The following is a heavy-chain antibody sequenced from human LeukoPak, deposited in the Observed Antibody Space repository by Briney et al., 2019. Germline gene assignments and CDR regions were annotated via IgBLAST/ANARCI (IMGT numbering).Heavy chain of an antibody. V-gene: IGHV3-23*01. D-gene: IGHD6-19*01. CDR2: IRSSGSGGST. Sequence: GGSLRLSCTASGFAFSNYAMNWVRQAPGKGLEWVSVIRSSGSGGSTYYADSVKGRFTISRDNSKNTLYLQMNSLRDEDTAVYYCAAISMAGLYWGQGTLVTVSS. CDR1: GFAFSNYA. J-gene: IGHJ4*02. CDR3: AAISMAGLY.